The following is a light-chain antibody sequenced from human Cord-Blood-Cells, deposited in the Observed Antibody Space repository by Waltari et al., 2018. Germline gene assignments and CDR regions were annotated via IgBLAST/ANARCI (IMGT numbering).Light chain of an antibody. CDR2: GAS. V-gene: IGKV3-20*01. Sequence: ELVLTQSPGTLSLSPGERATLSCRASQSVSSSYLSWYQQKPGQAHRLLIYGASSRATGIPDRFSGSGSRTDFTLTISRLEPEDFAVYYCQQYGSSPRTFGQGTKVEIK. CDR1: QSVSSSY. CDR3: QQYGSSPRT. J-gene: IGKJ1*01.